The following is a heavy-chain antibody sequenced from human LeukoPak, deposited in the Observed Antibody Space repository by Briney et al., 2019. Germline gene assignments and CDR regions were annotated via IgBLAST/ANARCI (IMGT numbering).Heavy chain of an antibody. V-gene: IGHV4-61*02. CDR1: GGSISSGSYY. Sequence: PSETLSLTCTVSGGSISSGSYYWSWIRQPAGKGLEWIGRIYTSGSTNYNPSLKSRVTISVDTSKNQFSLKLSSVTAADTAVYYCARERWELLPEVNWFDPWGQGTLVTVSS. J-gene: IGHJ5*02. CDR2: IYTSGST. CDR3: ARERWELLPEVNWFDP. D-gene: IGHD1-26*01.